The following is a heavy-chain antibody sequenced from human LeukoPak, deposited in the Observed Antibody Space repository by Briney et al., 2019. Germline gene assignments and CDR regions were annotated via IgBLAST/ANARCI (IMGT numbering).Heavy chain of an antibody. V-gene: IGHV4-59*01. D-gene: IGHD2-2*01. CDR3: ARVVGGYCSSTSCWFDP. Sequence: EPSETLALTCTVSGGSINTYYWSWIRQPPGKGLEWIGYIYYSGSTNYNPSLKSRVTISVDTSKNQFSLKLSSVTAADTAVYYCARVVGGYCSSTSCWFDPWGQGTLVTVSS. CDR2: IYYSGST. CDR1: GGSINTYY. J-gene: IGHJ5*02.